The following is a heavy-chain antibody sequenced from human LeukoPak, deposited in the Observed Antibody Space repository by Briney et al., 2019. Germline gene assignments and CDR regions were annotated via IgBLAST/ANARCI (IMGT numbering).Heavy chain of an antibody. CDR2: INHSGST. D-gene: IGHD3-3*01. CDR3: ARGHRFLEWILYRRAMDV. J-gene: IGHJ6*04. CDR1: GGSFSGYY. V-gene: IGHV4-34*01. Sequence: SETLSLTCAVYGGSFSGYYWSWIRQPPGKGLEWIGEINHSGSTNYNPSLKSRVTISVDTSKNQFSLKLSSVTAADTAVYYCARGHRFLEWILYRRAMDVWGKGTTVTVSS.